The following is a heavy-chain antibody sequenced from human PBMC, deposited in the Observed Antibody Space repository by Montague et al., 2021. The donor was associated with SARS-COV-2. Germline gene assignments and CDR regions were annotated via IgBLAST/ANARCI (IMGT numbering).Heavy chain of an antibody. D-gene: IGHD3-22*01. CDR3: ARGHLSVSMIVVVFTSASYYFDY. CDR2: LYYTGST. Sequence: SETLSLTCTVSGGSISSSSYYWGWIRQPPGKGLEWIGSLYYTGSTYYNPSLKSRVTISVDTSKNQFSLKLTSVIAADTAVYFCARGHLSVSMIVVVFTSASYYFDYWGQGAQVTVSS. CDR1: GGSISSSSYY. J-gene: IGHJ4*02. V-gene: IGHV4-39*01.